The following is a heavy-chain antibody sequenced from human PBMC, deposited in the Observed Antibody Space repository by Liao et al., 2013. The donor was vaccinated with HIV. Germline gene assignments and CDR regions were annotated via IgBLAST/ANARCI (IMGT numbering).Heavy chain of an antibody. V-gene: IGHV4-61*02. CDR3: ARGHPEMATIYLEY. CDR1: GGSISSGSYY. CDR2: VYTTGST. Sequence: QVRLQESGPRLVKPSETLSLTCTVSGGSISSGSYYWSWIRQPAGKGLEWIGRVYTTGSTNYNPSLKSRVTISVDTSKNQFSLKLSSVTAADTAVYYCARGHPEMATIYLEYWGQGTLVTVSS. J-gene: IGHJ4*02. D-gene: IGHD5-24*01.